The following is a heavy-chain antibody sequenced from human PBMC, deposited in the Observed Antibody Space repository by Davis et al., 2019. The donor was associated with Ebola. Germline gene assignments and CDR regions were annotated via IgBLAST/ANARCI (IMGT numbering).Heavy chain of an antibody. CDR1: GVTFRNYV. V-gene: IGHV3-7*01. CDR3: ARGGSTFDY. Sequence: GESLKISCAVSGVTFRNYVMSWVRQAPVKGLEWVANIKEDGGEKHYVDSVKGRFTISRDNAKNSLYLQMNSLRAEDTAVYYCARGGSTFDYWGQGALVTVSS. J-gene: IGHJ4*02. CDR2: IKEDGGEK. D-gene: IGHD1-1*01.